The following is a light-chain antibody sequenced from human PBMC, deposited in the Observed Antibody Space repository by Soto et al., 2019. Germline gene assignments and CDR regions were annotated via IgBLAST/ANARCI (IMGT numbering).Light chain of an antibody. Sequence: TVMTQSPTTLSVSPWERATLSCRASESISGGLAWYQQKPGQAPRLLIYGASSRATGIPDRFSGSGSGTDFTLTISRLEPEDFAVYYCQQYGSSPPITFGQGTKVDIK. V-gene: IGKV3-20*01. CDR1: ESISGG. J-gene: IGKJ1*01. CDR3: QQYGSSPPIT. CDR2: GAS.